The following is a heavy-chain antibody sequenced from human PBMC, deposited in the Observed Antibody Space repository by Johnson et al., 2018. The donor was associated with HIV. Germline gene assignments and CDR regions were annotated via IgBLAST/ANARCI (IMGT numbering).Heavy chain of an antibody. J-gene: IGHJ3*01. V-gene: IGHV3-30-3*01. D-gene: IGHD1-26*01. CDR3: VKDGAHSGSHHDAFDV. Sequence: QVQLVESGGGVVQPGRSLRLSCAASGFTFSSYAMHWVRQAPGKGLEWVAVISYDGSNKYYADSVKGRFTISRDNSKNTVFLEMNSLTAEDTGLYYCVKDGAHSGSHHDAFDVWGRGTVVTVSS. CDR1: GFTFSSYA. CDR2: ISYDGSNK.